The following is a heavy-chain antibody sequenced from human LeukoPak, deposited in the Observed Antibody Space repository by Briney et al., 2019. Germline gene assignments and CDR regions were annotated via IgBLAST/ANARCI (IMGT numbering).Heavy chain of an antibody. D-gene: IGHD6-13*01. V-gene: IGHV3-21*01. Sequence: GGSLRLSCAASGFTFSSYSMNWVRQAPGKGLEWVSSISSSSSYIYYADSVKGRFTISRDHAKNSLYLQMNSLRAEDTAVYYCARDGYSSSSQYYYYYGMDVWGQGTTVTVSS. CDR3: ARDGYSSSSQYYYYYGMDV. CDR2: ISSSSSYI. J-gene: IGHJ6*02. CDR1: GFTFSSYS.